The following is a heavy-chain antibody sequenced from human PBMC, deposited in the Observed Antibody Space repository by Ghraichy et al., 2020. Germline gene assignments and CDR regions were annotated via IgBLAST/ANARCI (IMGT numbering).Heavy chain of an antibody. V-gene: IGHV1-2*06. J-gene: IGHJ3*02. D-gene: IGHD3-10*01. Sequence: SVKVSCKASGYTFTGYYMHWVRQAPGQGLEWMGRINSNSGGTNYAQKFQGRVTMTRDTSISTAYMELSRLRSDDTAVYYCARDRYYGSGKYAFDIWGQWTMVTVSS. CDR1: GYTFTGYY. CDR2: INSNSGGT. CDR3: ARDRYYGSGKYAFDI.